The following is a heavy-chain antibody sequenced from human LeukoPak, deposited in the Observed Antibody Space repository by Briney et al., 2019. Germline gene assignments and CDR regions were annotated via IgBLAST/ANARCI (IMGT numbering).Heavy chain of an antibody. CDR3: ARDTVTTYYYYYYMDV. D-gene: IGHD4-17*01. J-gene: IGHJ6*03. V-gene: IGHV3-11*04. CDR1: GFTFSDYY. Sequence: GGSLRLSCAASGFTFSDYYMSWIRQAPGKGLEWVSYISSSGSTIYYADSVKGRFTISRDNAKNSLYLQMNSLRAEDTAVYYCARDTVTTYYYYYYMDVWGKGTTVTVSS. CDR2: ISSSGSTI.